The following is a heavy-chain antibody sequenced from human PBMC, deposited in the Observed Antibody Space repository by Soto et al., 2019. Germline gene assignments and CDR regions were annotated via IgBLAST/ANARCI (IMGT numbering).Heavy chain of an antibody. D-gene: IGHD3-22*01. CDR1: GFTFSNYA. J-gene: IGHJ4*02. V-gene: IGHV3-30*04. Sequence: QVHLVESGGGVVQPGRSLRLSCAASGFTFSNYAMHWVRQAPGKGLEWVTVISYDGRNKNYADSVKGRFTISRDNSKNTLFLQMNSLRAEDTAVYYCARDSWDSSGHFAKWGQGTLVTVSS. CDR2: ISYDGRNK. CDR3: ARDSWDSSGHFAK.